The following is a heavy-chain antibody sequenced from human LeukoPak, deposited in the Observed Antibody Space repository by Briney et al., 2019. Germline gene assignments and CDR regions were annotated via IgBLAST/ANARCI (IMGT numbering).Heavy chain of an antibody. D-gene: IGHD6-19*01. CDR3: ARRGSGWEDGYFDL. V-gene: IGHV3-53*01. CDR1: GFTVSSNY. J-gene: IGHJ2*01. CDR2: TYSGGAT. Sequence: PGGSLRLSCAASGFTVSSNYMGWVRQPPGKGLEWVSLTYSGGATYYADSVKGRFTISRDNSKNMLYLQMNSLRAEDTAVYYCARRGSGWEDGYFDLWGRGTLVTVSS.